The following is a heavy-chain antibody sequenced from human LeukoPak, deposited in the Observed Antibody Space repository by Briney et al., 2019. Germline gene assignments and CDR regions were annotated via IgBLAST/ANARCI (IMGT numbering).Heavy chain of an antibody. CDR1: GGSISSSSYY. CDR2: IYYSGTT. Sequence: SETLSLTCTVSGGSISSSSYYWGWIRQPPGKGLEWIGHIYYSGTTNYNPSLKSRVTMSIDTSKNQFSLKLESVTAADTAAYYCARAGTVVGADFDYWGQGTLVSVSS. CDR3: ARAGTVVGADFDY. D-gene: IGHD1-26*01. V-gene: IGHV4-61*05. J-gene: IGHJ4*02.